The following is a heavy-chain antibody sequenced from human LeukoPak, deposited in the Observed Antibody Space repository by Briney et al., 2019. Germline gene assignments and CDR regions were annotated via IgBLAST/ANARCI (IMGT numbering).Heavy chain of an antibody. CDR3: ARQRYGDRSFDY. CDR2: IYHSGST. V-gene: IGHV4-38-2*01. Sequence: SETLSLTCAVSGYSISSGYYWGWIRQPPGKGLEWIGSIYHSGSTYYNPSLKSRVTISVDTSKSQFSLKLSSVTAADTAVYYCARQRYGDRSFDYWGQGTLVTVSS. D-gene: IGHD4-17*01. CDR1: GYSISSGYY. J-gene: IGHJ4*02.